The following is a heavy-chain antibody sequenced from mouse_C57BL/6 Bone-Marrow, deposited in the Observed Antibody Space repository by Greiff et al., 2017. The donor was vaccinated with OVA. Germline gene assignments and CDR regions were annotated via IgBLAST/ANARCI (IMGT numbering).Heavy chain of an antibody. CDR3: ARRMGNFDC. CDR1: GYTFTSYW. D-gene: IGHD2-3*01. V-gene: IGHV1-61*01. J-gene: IGHJ2*01. CDR2: IYPSDSET. Sequence: QVQLQQPGAELVRPGSSVKLSCKASGYTFTSYWMDWVKQRPGQGLEWIGNIYPSDSETHYNQKFKDKATLTVDTSSSTAYMQLSSLTSEDSAVYYCARRMGNFDCWGEGTTLTVSS.